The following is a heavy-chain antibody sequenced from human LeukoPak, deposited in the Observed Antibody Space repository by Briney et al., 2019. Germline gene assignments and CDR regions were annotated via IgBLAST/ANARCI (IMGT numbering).Heavy chain of an antibody. CDR3: AADRVTARTPGDY. Sequence: ASVKVSCKASGFTFTSSAVQWVRQARGQRLEWIRWIVVGSGNTNYAQKFQERVTITRDMSTSTAYMELSSLRSEDTAVYYCAADRVTARTPGDYWGQGTLVTVSS. CDR2: IVVGSGNT. V-gene: IGHV1-58*01. D-gene: IGHD2-21*02. CDR1: GFTFTSSA. J-gene: IGHJ4*02.